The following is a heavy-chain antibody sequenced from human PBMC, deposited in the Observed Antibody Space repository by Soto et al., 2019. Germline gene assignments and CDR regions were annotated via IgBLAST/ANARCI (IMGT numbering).Heavy chain of an antibody. D-gene: IGHD3-3*01. Sequence: GGSLRLSCAASGFTFDDYAMHWVRQAPGKGLEWVSGISWNSGSIGYADSVKGRFTISRDNAKNSLYLQMNSLRAEDTALYYCAKACVTVFGVPISGYFDYWGQETLVTVSS. CDR1: GFTFDDYA. CDR2: ISWNSGSI. V-gene: IGHV3-9*01. CDR3: AKACVTVFGVPISGYFDY. J-gene: IGHJ4*01.